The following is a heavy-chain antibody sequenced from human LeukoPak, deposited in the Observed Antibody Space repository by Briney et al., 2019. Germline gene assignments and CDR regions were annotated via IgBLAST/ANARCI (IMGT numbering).Heavy chain of an antibody. D-gene: IGHD6-13*01. CDR3: ARVLGIAAAGSDAFDI. Sequence: GGSLRLSCAAPGFTFSSYSMNWVRQAPGKGLEWVSSISSSSSYIYYADSVKGRFTISRDNAKNSLYLQMNSLRAEDTAVYYCARVLGIAAAGSDAFDIWGQGTMVTVSS. V-gene: IGHV3-21*01. CDR1: GFTFSSYS. CDR2: ISSSSSYI. J-gene: IGHJ3*02.